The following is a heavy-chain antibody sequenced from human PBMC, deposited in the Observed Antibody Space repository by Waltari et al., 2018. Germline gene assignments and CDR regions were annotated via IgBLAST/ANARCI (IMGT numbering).Heavy chain of an antibody. Sequence: EVQLVESGGGLVQPGGSLRLSCAASGFTFSTHWMSWARQAPGKGLGWLDNIKQEGSEKYYVDSVKGRFTISRDNAKNSLYLQMNSLRAEDSAVYHCVRGAVDNWGQGTLVTVSS. CDR3: VRGAVDN. D-gene: IGHD2-15*01. CDR2: IKQEGSEK. CDR1: GFTFSTHW. V-gene: IGHV3-7*01. J-gene: IGHJ4*02.